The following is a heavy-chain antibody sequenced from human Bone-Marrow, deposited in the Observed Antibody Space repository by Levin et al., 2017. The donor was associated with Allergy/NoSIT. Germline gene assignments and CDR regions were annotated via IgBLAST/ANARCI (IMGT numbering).Heavy chain of an antibody. V-gene: IGHV3-30*18. D-gene: IGHD5-12*01. CDR1: RFSFNLYG. CDR3: AKSGFDSYFYMDV. J-gene: IGHJ6*03. Sequence: GGSVKVSCAASRFSFNLYGMHWVRQAPGKGLEWVSFISYDGSQKYYADSVKGRFTISRDNSQTTLHLQMDSLRTDDSAVYYCAKSGFDSYFYMDVWGKGTTVTVSS. CDR2: ISYDGSQK.